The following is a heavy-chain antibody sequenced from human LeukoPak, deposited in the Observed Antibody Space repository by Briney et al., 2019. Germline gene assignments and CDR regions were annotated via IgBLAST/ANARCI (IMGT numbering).Heavy chain of an antibody. CDR3: AKRDSSGSYPYYFDY. CDR1: GFTFSRYA. D-gene: IGHD3-22*01. J-gene: IGHJ4*02. Sequence: PGGSLRLSCAGSGFTFSRYAMSWVRQAPGKGLEWVSAITGSGGSTYYADSVKGRFTISRDNSKDTLYLQMNSLRVEDTATYYCAKRDSSGSYPYYFDYWGQGTLVTVSS. V-gene: IGHV3-23*01. CDR2: ITGSGGST.